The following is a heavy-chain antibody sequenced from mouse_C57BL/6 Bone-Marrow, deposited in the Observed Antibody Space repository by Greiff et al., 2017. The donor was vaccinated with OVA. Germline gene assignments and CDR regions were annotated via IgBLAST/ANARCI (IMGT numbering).Heavy chain of an antibody. J-gene: IGHJ3*01. CDR3: ARNYDYDAAWFAY. CDR1: GFTFSSYG. Sequence: EVKLVESGGDLVKPGGSLKLSCAASGFTFSSYGMSWVRQTPDKRLEWVATISSGGSYTYYPDSVKGRFTISRDNAKNTLYLQMSSLKSEDTAMYYGARNYDYDAAWFAYWGQGTLVTVSA. D-gene: IGHD2-4*01. CDR2: ISSGGSYT. V-gene: IGHV5-6*01.